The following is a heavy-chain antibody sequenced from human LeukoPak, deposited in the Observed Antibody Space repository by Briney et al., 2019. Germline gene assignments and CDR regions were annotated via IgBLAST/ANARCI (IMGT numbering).Heavy chain of an antibody. V-gene: IGHV3-48*04. J-gene: IGHJ3*02. CDR2: ISSSSVI. CDR3: ARGFLMRYPWDIVVVPAALYPHAFDI. Sequence: GGSLRLSCAASGFTFSNYSMNWIRQAPGKGLEWISYISSSSVIHYSESVKGRFTISRDNAKSSLYLQMNSLRAEDTAVYYCARGFLMRYPWDIVVVPAALYPHAFDIWGQGTMVTVSS. CDR1: GFTFSNYS. D-gene: IGHD2-2*01.